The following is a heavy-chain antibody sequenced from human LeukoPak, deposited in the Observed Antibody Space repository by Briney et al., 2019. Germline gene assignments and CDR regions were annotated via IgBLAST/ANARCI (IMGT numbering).Heavy chain of an antibody. CDR2: IYIGGRT. CDR1: GFTVSSNY. D-gene: IGHD6-13*01. CDR3: ARWRQQLANRFDP. Sequence: GGSLRLSCAASGFTVSSNYMSWVRQAPGKGLEWVSVIYIGGRTYYVDSVKGRFNISRVNSKNTLYIQMNSLRAEDTAVYYCARWRQQLANRFDPWGQGTLVTVSS. J-gene: IGHJ5*02. V-gene: IGHV3-66*01.